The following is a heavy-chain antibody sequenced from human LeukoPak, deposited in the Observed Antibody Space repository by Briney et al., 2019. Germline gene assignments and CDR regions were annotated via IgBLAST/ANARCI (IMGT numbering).Heavy chain of an antibody. Sequence: PGGSLRPSCAASGFTFSSYGMHWVRQAPGKGLEWVAFIRYDGSNKYYADSVKGRFTISRDNSKNTLYLQMNSLRAEDTAVYYCAKDYGSSWKDDYWGQGTLVTVSS. CDR2: IRYDGSNK. V-gene: IGHV3-30*02. D-gene: IGHD6-13*01. J-gene: IGHJ4*02. CDR1: GFTFSSYG. CDR3: AKDYGSSWKDDY.